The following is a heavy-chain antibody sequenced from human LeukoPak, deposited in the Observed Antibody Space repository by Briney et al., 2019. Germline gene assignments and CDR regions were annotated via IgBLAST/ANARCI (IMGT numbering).Heavy chain of an antibody. D-gene: IGHD5-24*01. CDR2: IYYSGST. J-gene: IGHJ4*02. Sequence: PSETLSLTCTVSGGSISSSSYYWGWIRQPPGKGLEWIGSIYYSGSTYYNPSLKSRVTISVDTSKNQFSLKLSSVTAADTAVYYCARGKDGYKYWGQGTLVTVSS. CDR3: ARGKDGYKY. CDR1: GGSISSSSYY. V-gene: IGHV4-39*07.